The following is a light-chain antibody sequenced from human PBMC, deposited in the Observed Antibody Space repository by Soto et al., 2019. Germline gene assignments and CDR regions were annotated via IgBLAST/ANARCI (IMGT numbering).Light chain of an antibody. CDR3: QQSDDFPT. J-gene: IGKJ5*01. Sequence: DIQMTQSPSPLSASVGDRVTISCQASQDIGTFLNWFQQKPGKAPKHLIYDASTLKPGVPSRFSGSGSGTDFRFTISSLQPEDFATYFCQQSDDFPTFGQGTLLDIK. CDR1: QDIGTF. CDR2: DAS. V-gene: IGKV1-33*01.